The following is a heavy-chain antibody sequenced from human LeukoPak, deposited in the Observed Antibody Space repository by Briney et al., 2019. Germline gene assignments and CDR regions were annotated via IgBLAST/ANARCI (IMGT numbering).Heavy chain of an antibody. J-gene: IGHJ4*02. CDR2: ISSSSSYI. V-gene: IGHV3-21*01. D-gene: IGHD6-19*01. Sequence: GGSLRLSCAASGFTFSSYSMNWVRQAPGKGLEWVSSISSSSSYIYYADSVKGRFTISRDNAKNSLYLQMDSLRAEDTAVYYCARSNSSGWHVGYWGQGTLVTVSS. CDR1: GFTFSSYS. CDR3: ARSNSSGWHVGY.